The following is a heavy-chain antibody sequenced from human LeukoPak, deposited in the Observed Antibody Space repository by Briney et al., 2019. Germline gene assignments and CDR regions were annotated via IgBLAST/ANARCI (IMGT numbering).Heavy chain of an antibody. CDR3: ARDTAPYSGSYSLDY. V-gene: IGHV1-18*04. CDR1: GGTFSSYG. D-gene: IGHD1-26*01. Sequence: GASVKVSCKASGGTFSSYGISWVRQAPGQGLEWMGWISAYNGNTNYAQKLQGRVTMTTDTSTSTAYMELRSLRSDDTAVYYYARDTAPYSGSYSLDYWGQGTLVTVSS. CDR2: ISAYNGNT. J-gene: IGHJ4*02.